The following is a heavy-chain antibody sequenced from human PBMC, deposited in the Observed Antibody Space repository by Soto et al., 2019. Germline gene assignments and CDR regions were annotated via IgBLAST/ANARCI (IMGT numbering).Heavy chain of an antibody. Sequence: EVQLVESGGGLVQPGRSLRLSCAASGFTFDDYAMHWVRQAPGKGLEWVSGISWNSGSIGYADSVKGRFTISRDNAKNSLYLQMNSLRAEDTALYYCAKDITMVRGVIISSIFDYWGQGTLVTVSS. D-gene: IGHD3-10*01. CDR3: AKDITMVRGVIISSIFDY. CDR1: GFTFDDYA. CDR2: ISWNSGSI. J-gene: IGHJ4*02. V-gene: IGHV3-9*01.